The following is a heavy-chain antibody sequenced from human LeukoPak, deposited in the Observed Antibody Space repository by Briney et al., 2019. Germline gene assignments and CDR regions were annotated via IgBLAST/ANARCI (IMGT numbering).Heavy chain of an antibody. D-gene: IGHD6-13*01. CDR3: ASGGVTSSWYYFDL. CDR2: IYSGGST. CDR1: GFTVSSNY. J-gene: IGHJ4*02. Sequence: GGSLRLSCAASGFTVSSNYMSWVRQAPGKGLEWVSVIYSGGSTYYADSAKGRFTISRDNSKNTVYLQMNSLRAEDTAVYYCASGGVTSSWYYFDLWGQGTLVTVSS. V-gene: IGHV3-53*01.